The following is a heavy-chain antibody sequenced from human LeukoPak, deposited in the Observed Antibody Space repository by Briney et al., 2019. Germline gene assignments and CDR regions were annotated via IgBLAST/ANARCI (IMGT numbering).Heavy chain of an antibody. D-gene: IGHD6-19*01. CDR3: ARDRGIAVAGPPRGDAFDI. V-gene: IGHV4-4*02. CDR2: IYHSGST. Sequence: PSETLSLTCAVSGGSISSSNWWSWVRQPPGKGLEWIGEIYHSGSTNYNPSLKSRVTISVDKSKNQFSLKLSSVTAADTAVYYCARDRGIAVAGPPRGDAFDIWGQGTMVTVSS. CDR1: GGSISSSNW. J-gene: IGHJ3*02.